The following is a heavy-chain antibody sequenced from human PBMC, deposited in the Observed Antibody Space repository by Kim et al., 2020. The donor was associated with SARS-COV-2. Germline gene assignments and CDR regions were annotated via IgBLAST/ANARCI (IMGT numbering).Heavy chain of an antibody. V-gene: IGHV3-74*01. CDR3: AARGSRRGFDY. D-gene: IGHD3-10*01. CDR1: GFTFTSYW. CDR2: INGDGSGT. Sequence: GGSLRLSCAASGFTFTSYWMNWVRQAPGKGLVWVSRINGDGSGTSYADSVEGRFTISRDNAKNTLYLEMNSLRAEDTAVYYCAARGSRRGFDYWGQGTLVTVSS. J-gene: IGHJ4*02.